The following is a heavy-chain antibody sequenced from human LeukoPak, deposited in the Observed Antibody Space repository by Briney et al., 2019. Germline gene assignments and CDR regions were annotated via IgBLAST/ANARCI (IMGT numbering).Heavy chain of an antibody. CDR2: TYYKSKWYN. D-gene: IGHD5-18*01. J-gene: IGHJ4*02. Sequence: SQTLSLTCAISGDSVSRNSAAWNWIRQSPSRGLEWLGRTYYKSKWYNNFAVSVKSRITINPDTSKNQFSLQLKSVTPEDTAVYYCASASEEEETAMEYWGQGILVTVSS. V-gene: IGHV6-1*01. CDR1: GDSVSRNSAA. CDR3: ASASEEEETAMEY.